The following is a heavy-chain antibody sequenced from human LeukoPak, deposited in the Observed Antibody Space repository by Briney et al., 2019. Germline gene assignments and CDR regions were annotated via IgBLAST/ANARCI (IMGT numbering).Heavy chain of an antibody. V-gene: IGHV1-46*01. CDR2: INPWGGST. D-gene: IGHD1-1*01. CDR3: ARAGSGLEKDY. Sequence: ASVKVSCKASAYTFTSYYMHRVPHAPGQGLEWMGIINPWGGSTSYAQKFQGRVTMTRDMSTSTVYMELSSLRSEDTAVYYCARAGSGLEKDYWGQGTLVTVSS. CDR1: AYTFTSYY. J-gene: IGHJ4*02.